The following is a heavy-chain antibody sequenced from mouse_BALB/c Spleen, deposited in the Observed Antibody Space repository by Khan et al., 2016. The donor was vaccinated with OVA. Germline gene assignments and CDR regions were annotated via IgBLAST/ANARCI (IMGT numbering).Heavy chain of an antibody. CDR2: INPSIGYT. CDR3: AREGAYCGNDGRFAY. Sequence: QVQLKQSGAELARPGASVKMSCKASGYTFTSYTMHWIKQRPGQGLEWIGYINPSIGYTNYNQKFKDKATLTADKSSPTAYMQLSDLTLDDSTVYNCAREGAYCGNDGRFAYWGQGTLVTGAA. J-gene: IGHJ3*01. V-gene: IGHV1-4*01. CDR1: GYTFTSYT. D-gene: IGHD2-14*01.